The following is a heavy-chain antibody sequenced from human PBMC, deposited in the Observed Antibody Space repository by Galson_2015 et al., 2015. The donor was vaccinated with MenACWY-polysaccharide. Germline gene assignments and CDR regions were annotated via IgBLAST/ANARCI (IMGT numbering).Heavy chain of an antibody. CDR3: TGRGYSGYDWGY. CDR2: TYYRSKWYN. D-gene: IGHD5-12*01. V-gene: IGHV6-1*01. Sequence: CAIPRDSVSSNSAARHWIRQSPSRGLEWLGRTYYRSKWYNDYAVSVKSRININPDTSKNQFSLQLNSVTPEDTAVYYCTGRGYSGYDWGYWGQGILVTVSS. J-gene: IGHJ4*02. CDR1: RDSVSSNSAA.